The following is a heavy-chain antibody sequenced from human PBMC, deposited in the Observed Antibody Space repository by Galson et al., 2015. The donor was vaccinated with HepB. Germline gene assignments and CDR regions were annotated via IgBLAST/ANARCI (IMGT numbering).Heavy chain of an antibody. CDR3: ARVDTGTARYYFDY. CDR2: ISSSSSYI. CDR1: GFTFSSYS. J-gene: IGHJ4*02. Sequence: SLRLSCAASGFTFSSYSMNWVRQAPGKGLEWVSSISSSSSYIYYADSVKGRFTISRDNAKNSLYLQMNSLRAEDTAVYYCARVDTGTARYYFDYWGQGTLVTVSS. D-gene: IGHD1-1*01. V-gene: IGHV3-21*01.